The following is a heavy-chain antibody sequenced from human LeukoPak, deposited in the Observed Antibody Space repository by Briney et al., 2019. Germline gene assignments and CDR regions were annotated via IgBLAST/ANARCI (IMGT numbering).Heavy chain of an antibody. J-gene: IGHJ4*02. CDR3: AREASYSSSWWYFDH. CDR1: GFTVSSKY. D-gene: IGHD6-13*01. Sequence: GGSLRLSCAASGFTVSSKYISWVRQAPGKGLEWVPVIYDGGSADYADSVKGRFTISRDNSKSKVYLQMNSLRVEDTAVYYCAREASYSSSWWYFDHWGQGTLVTVSS. CDR2: IYDGGSA. V-gene: IGHV3-66*01.